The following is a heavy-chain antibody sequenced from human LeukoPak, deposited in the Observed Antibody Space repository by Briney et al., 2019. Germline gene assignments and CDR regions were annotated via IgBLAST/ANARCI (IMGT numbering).Heavy chain of an antibody. D-gene: IGHD4-17*01. Sequence: PGGSLRLSCAASGFTFSSYSMNWVRQAPGKGLEWVSSISSSSSYIYYADSVKGRFTISRDNAKNTLYLQMNSLRAEDAAVYYCAKGMTTVTTRGSFDCWGQGTLVTVSS. CDR1: GFTFSSYS. CDR3: AKGMTTVTTRGSFDC. CDR2: ISSSSSYI. J-gene: IGHJ4*02. V-gene: IGHV3-21*04.